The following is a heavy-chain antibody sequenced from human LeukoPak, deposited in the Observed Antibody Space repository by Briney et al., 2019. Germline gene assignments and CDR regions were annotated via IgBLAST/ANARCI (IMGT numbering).Heavy chain of an antibody. Sequence: PSETLSLTCAVYGGSFSGYYWSWIRQPPGKGLEWIGEINHSGSTNYNPSLKSRVTISVDTSKNQFSLKLSSVTAADTAVYYCARESIAAAGVDYWGQGTLVTVSS. J-gene: IGHJ4*02. CDR1: GGSFSGYY. D-gene: IGHD6-13*01. V-gene: IGHV4-34*01. CDR2: INHSGST. CDR3: ARESIAAAGVDY.